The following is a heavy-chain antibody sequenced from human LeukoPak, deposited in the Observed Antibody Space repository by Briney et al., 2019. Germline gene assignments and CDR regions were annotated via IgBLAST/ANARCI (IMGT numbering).Heavy chain of an antibody. CDR3: ARRMAESYYDSSGCPSLGY. J-gene: IGHJ4*02. CDR1: GYTFIGYY. D-gene: IGHD3-22*01. CDR2: INPDSGGT. Sequence: GASVKVSCKASGYTFIGYYMHWVRQAPGQGLEWMGWINPDSGGTNYAQQFQGRVTMTRDTSISTAYMDLSRLTSDDTGVYYCARRMAESYYDSSGCPSLGYWGQGTLVTVSS. V-gene: IGHV1-2*02.